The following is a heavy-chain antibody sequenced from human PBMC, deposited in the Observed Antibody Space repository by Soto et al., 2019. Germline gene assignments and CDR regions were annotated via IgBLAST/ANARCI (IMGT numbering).Heavy chain of an antibody. V-gene: IGHV1-69*19. Sequence: QVQLVQSGAEVKKPGSSVKVSCKASGGTFSSYAISWVRQAPGQGLEWMGVIIPIFGTANYAQKFQGRVTITADESTSTDYMELSSLIYEDTAVYYCARESGGSYSGTPFDSWGQGTLVTVSS. CDR2: IIPIFGTA. J-gene: IGHJ4*02. D-gene: IGHD1-26*01. CDR1: GGTFSSYA. CDR3: ARESGGSYSGTPFDS.